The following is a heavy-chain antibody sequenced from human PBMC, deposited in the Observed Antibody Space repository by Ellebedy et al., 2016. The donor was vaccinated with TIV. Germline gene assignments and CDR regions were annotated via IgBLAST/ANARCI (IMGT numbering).Heavy chain of an antibody. D-gene: IGHD4-11*01. CDR1: GGSFNKYF. V-gene: IGHV4-34*01. CDR2: ITQSGST. J-gene: IGHJ4*02. CDR3: ARLSDGNYGNDF. Sequence: SETLSLTXAVYGGSFNKYFWSWIRQPPGKGLEWIGDITQSGSTNYNPSLKSRVTISVDTSKNHFSLKLASATAADTAVYSCARLSDGNYGNDFWGQGTLVTVSS.